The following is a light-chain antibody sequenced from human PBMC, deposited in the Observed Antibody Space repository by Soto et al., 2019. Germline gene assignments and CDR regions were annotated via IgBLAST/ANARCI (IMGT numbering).Light chain of an antibody. J-gene: IGLJ2*01. CDR1: SSNIGSDY. Sequence: QLVLAQPPSTSGTPGQRVTISCSGSSSNIGSDYVSWYQHLPGAAPKLLIYKSNQRPSGVPDRFSGSKSGTSASLAISGLRSEDAADYYCAAWDGSLSAVVFGGGTKVTVL. CDR3: AAWDGSLSAVV. CDR2: KSN. V-gene: IGLV1-47*01.